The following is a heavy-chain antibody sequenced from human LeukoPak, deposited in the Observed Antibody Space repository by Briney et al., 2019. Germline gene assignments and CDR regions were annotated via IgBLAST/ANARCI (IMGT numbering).Heavy chain of an antibody. Sequence: PGGSLRLSCAASGFTVSSNYMSWVRQAPGKGLEWVSVIYSGGSTYYADSVKGRFTISRDNSKDTLYLQMNSLRAEDTAVYYCARVPSGGSFHGIYFDYWGQGTLVTVSS. CDR3: ARVPSGGSFHGIYFDY. D-gene: IGHD2-15*01. J-gene: IGHJ4*02. CDR2: IYSGGST. V-gene: IGHV3-53*01. CDR1: GFTVSSNY.